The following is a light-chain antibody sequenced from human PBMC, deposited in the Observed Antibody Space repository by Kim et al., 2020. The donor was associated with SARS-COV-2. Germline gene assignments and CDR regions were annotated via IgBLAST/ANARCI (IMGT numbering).Light chain of an antibody. CDR3: QVWDSSSDHRVV. Sequence: PGTTARVSCGGNSIGSKSVNCYQRKSGQAPVLVMYYDSDRPSGIPERFSGSNSGNTATLTISRVEAGDEADYYCQVWDSSSDHRVVFGGGTQLTVL. CDR2: YDS. J-gene: IGLJ2*01. V-gene: IGLV3-21*04. CDR1: SIGSKS.